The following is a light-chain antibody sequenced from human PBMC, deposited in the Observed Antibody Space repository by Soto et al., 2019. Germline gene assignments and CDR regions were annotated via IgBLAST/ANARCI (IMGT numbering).Light chain of an antibody. Sequence: DIEMTQSPSTLSGSLGYRVTITCLASQTISSWLAWYQQKPGKAPKLLIYAASTLQSGVPSRFSGRGSGTQFTPTISSLQPDDFATYYCQPYNSFSGTFGPGTKVDIK. CDR2: AAS. CDR3: QPYNSFSGT. J-gene: IGKJ1*01. V-gene: IGKV1-5*01. CDR1: QTISSW.